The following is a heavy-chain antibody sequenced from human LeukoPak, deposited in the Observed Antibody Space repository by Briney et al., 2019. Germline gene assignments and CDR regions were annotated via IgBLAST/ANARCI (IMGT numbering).Heavy chain of an antibody. Sequence: SETLSLTCTVSGSSINNAYSWDWIRQPPGKGLEWIGSIYHSGSTYYNPSLKSRVTISVGTSKNQFSLRLSSVTAADTAVYYCARRDDYTYGYFDYWGQGTLVTVSS. J-gene: IGHJ4*02. D-gene: IGHD2-2*02. CDR2: IYHSGST. CDR3: ARRDDYTYGYFDY. CDR1: GSSINNAYS. V-gene: IGHV4-38-2*02.